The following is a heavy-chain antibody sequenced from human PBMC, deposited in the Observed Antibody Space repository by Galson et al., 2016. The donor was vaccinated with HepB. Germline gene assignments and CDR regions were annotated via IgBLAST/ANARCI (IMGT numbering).Heavy chain of an antibody. D-gene: IGHD3-10*01. CDR1: GFTFSGHS. V-gene: IGHV3-48*03. CDR2: ITSSGVTM. CDR3: ARDASGNFFFWFDQ. Sequence: SLRLSCAASGFTFSGHSMNWVRQAPGKGLEWISYITSSGVTMYADSVKGRFTISRDNAKNPVYLQMNSLRAEDTALYYCARDASGNFFFWFDQWGQGTHVTVSS. J-gene: IGHJ5*02.